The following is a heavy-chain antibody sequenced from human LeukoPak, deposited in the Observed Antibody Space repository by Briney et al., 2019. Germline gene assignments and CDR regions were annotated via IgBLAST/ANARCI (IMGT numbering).Heavy chain of an antibody. CDR2: ISHIGRT. Sequence: SETLSLTCAVSGGSFSSHYWTWIRQSPGTGLEWIGYISHIGRTNYNPSLKSRVTISIDTSKNQFSLKLRSVTAADTAVYYCARDLVTVTKGFDIWGQGTMVSVSS. D-gene: IGHD4-17*01. CDR3: ARDLVTVTKGFDI. V-gene: IGHV4-59*11. CDR1: GGSFSSHY. J-gene: IGHJ3*02.